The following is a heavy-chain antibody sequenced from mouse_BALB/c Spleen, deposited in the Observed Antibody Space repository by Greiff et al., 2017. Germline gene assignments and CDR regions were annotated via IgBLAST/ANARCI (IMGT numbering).Heavy chain of an antibody. V-gene: IGHV1S16*01. CDR2: INPSNGGT. CDR1: GYTFTSYY. J-gene: IGHJ3*01. Sequence: VKLQESGAELVKPGASVKLSCKASGYTFTSYYMYWVKQRPGQGLEWIGEINPSNGGTNFNEKFKSKATLTVDKSSSTAYMQLSSLTSEDSAVYYCTIGIRGSSPWFAYWGQGTLVTVSA. D-gene: IGHD1-1*01. CDR3: TIGIRGSSPWFAY.